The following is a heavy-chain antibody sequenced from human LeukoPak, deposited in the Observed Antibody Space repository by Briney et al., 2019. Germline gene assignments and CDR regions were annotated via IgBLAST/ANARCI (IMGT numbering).Heavy chain of an antibody. J-gene: IGHJ5*02. CDR3: ARLSSSPVGFDP. CDR1: GFTFSSYG. D-gene: IGHD6-13*01. CDR2: ISGSGGST. V-gene: IGHV3-23*01. Sequence: GGSLRLSCAASGFTFSSYGMSWVRQAPGKGLEWVSAISGSGGSTYYADSVKGRFTISRDNAKNSLYLQMNSLRAEDTAVYYCARLSSSPVGFDPWGQGTLVTVSS.